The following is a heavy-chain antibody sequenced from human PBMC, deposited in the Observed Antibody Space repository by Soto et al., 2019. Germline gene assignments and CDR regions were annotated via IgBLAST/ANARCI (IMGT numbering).Heavy chain of an antibody. J-gene: IGHJ4*02. CDR3: ARAGIVGALDY. CDR1: GGTFSSYA. D-gene: IGHD1-26*01. V-gene: IGHV1-69*01. Sequence: QLQLVQSGAEVKKPGSSVKFSCKAFGGTFSSYAISWVRQAPGQGLEWMGGSIPSLGTANYAQKFQGRVTITTDESTSTAYMELSSLISEDTAVYYCARAGIVGALDYWGQGTLVTVSS. CDR2: SIPSLGTA.